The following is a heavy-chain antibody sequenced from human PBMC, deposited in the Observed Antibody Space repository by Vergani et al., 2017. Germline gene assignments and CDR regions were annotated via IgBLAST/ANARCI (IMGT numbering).Heavy chain of an antibody. CDR1: GFTFDDYA. Sequence: EVQLVESGGGLVQPGRSLRLSCAASGFTFDDYAMHWVRQAPGKGLEWVSGISWNSGSIGYADSVKGRFTISRDNSKNTLYLQMNSLRAEDTAVYYCTRALYDFWSGYYSRDAFDIWGQGTMVTVSS. D-gene: IGHD3-3*01. CDR2: ISWNSGSI. J-gene: IGHJ3*02. CDR3: TRALYDFWSGYYSRDAFDI. V-gene: IGHV3-9*01.